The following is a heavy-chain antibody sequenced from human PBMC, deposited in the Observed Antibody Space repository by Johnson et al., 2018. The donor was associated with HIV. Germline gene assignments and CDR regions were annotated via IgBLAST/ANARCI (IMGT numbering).Heavy chain of an antibody. D-gene: IGHD2-21*02. J-gene: IGHJ3*02. CDR3: ARDSAYCGGDCHDAFDI. Sequence: VQLVESGGGLVQPGGSLRLSCAASGFTVTNKYMSWVRQAPGKGLEWVSVMYGGGSTYHADSVKGRFSLSRDNSKNTVYLQMNSLRAEDTAVYYCARDSAYCGGDCHDAFDIWGQGTMVTVSS. CDR1: GFTVTNKY. V-gene: IGHV3-66*01. CDR2: MYGGGST.